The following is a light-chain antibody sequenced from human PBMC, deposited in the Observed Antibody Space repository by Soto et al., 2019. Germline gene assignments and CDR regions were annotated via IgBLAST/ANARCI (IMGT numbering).Light chain of an antibody. CDR1: STDIGAYDY. V-gene: IGLV2-14*01. J-gene: IGLJ2*01. Sequence: QSALTQPASVSGSPGQSITISCTGTSTDIGAYDYVSWHQQHPGEAPKVIIYGVGNRPSGVSNRFSGSKSGNTASLAISGLQAEDEADYYRSSYTPFSILVFGGGTKLPVL. CDR2: GVG. CDR3: SSYTPFSILV.